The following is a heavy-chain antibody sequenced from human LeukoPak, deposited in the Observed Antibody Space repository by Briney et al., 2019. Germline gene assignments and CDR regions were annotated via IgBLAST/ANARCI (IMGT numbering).Heavy chain of an antibody. Sequence: GGSLRLSCAASGFTFDDYAMHWVRQGPGKGLEWVSGISWNSGSIGYAASVKGRFTISRDNAKNFLYLQMNSLGAEDTALYYCAKGSVFYYGSGSYYAGSVVAGNYFDYWGQGTLVTVSS. CDR2: ISWNSGSI. CDR1: GFTFDDYA. V-gene: IGHV3-9*01. D-gene: IGHD3-10*01. CDR3: AKGSVFYYGSGSYYAGSVVAGNYFDY. J-gene: IGHJ4*02.